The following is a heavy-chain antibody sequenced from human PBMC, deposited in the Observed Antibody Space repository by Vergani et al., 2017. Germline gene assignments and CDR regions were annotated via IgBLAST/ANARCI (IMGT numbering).Heavy chain of an antibody. CDR3: AKDPRYSYGGFDP. V-gene: IGHV3-23*01. CDR2: ISGSGGNT. CDR1: GFTFSSYA. Sequence: EVQLLESGGNLIQPGGSLGLSCGASGFTFSSYAMTWVRLAPGKGLQWVSAISGSGGNTFYTDSVKGRFTISRDNSKDTLYLQMNSLRVEDTAIYYCAKDPRYSYGGFDPWGQGTLVTVSS. D-gene: IGHD5-18*01. J-gene: IGHJ5*02.